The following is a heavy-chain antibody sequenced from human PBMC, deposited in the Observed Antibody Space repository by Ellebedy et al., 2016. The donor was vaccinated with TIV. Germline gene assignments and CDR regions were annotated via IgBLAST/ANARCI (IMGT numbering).Heavy chain of an antibody. CDR1: GFTFTDYY. V-gene: IGHV3-11*01. D-gene: IGHD1-26*01. Sequence: GESLKISCAASGFTFTDYYMSWIRQSPGKGLEWVSYISISGTTVYYANSVKGRFTISRDNSKRTVYLQMSSLRAEDTATYYCAKDPRPVYSATYYYFAYWGQGTLVTVSS. J-gene: IGHJ4*02. CDR3: AKDPRPVYSATYYYFAY. CDR2: ISISGTTV.